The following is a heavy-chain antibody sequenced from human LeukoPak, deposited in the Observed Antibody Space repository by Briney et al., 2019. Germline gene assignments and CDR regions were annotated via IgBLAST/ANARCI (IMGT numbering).Heavy chain of an antibody. Sequence: ASVKVSCKASGYTFSIYGITWVRQAPGQGLEWMGFISADNGNTNYAQKFQGRVTMTRNTSISTAYMELSSLRSEDTAVYYCARGRRKASLVVTEYWFDPWGQGTLVTVSS. CDR3: ARGRRKASLVVTEYWFDP. J-gene: IGHJ5*02. V-gene: IGHV1-8*02. CDR1: GYTFSIYG. D-gene: IGHD2-21*02. CDR2: ISADNGNT.